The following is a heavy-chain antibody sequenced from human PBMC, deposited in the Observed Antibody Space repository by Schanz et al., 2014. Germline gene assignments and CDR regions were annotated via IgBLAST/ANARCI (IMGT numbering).Heavy chain of an antibody. D-gene: IGHD5-12*01. CDR1: GFSFSDYG. J-gene: IGHJ3*01. V-gene: IGHV3-33*08. Sequence: QVQLVESGGGVVQPGRSLRLSCAGSGFSFSDYGMHWVRQAPGKGLEWVAVIWYDGTNTYYADSVKGRFIISRDSSKNTLFLQMNSLRAEDTAVYFCARDEGRDGYNLAFDVWGQGTLVTVSS. CDR2: IWYDGTNT. CDR3: ARDEGRDGYNLAFDV.